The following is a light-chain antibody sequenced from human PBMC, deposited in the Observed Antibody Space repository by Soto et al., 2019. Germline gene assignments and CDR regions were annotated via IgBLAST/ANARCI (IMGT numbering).Light chain of an antibody. CDR2: DAS. J-gene: IGKJ4*01. CDR1: QSITGN. V-gene: IGKV3-15*01. Sequence: EIVMTQSPATLSVSPGERATLSCRASQSITGNLTWYQQKPGQAPRLLIYDASTRATGTPARFSGSGSGTEFTLTISSLQSEDFAVYYCQQYHNWPLTFGGGTKVEIK. CDR3: QQYHNWPLT.